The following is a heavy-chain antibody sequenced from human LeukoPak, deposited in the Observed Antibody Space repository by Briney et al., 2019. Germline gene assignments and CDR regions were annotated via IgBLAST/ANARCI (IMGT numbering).Heavy chain of an antibody. CDR3: ARSYSINNPFDP. V-gene: IGHV4-39*01. D-gene: IGHD5-18*01. J-gene: IGHJ5*02. CDR1: GGSISSRSDY. CDR2: IYYSGTT. Sequence: PSETLSLTCTVSGGSISSRSDYWAWIRQPTGKGLEWIGSIYYSGTTYYNPSLKSRVTISVDTSKNKFSLKLSSVTAADTAVYYCARSYSINNPFDPWGQGTLVTVSS.